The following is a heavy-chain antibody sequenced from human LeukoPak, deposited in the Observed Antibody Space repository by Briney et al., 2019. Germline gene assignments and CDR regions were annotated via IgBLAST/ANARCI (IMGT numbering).Heavy chain of an antibody. CDR2: ISGSGGST. Sequence: PGGSLRLSCAASGFTFSSYAMSWVRQAPGKGLEWVSAISGSGGSTYYADSVKGRFTISRDNSKNTLFLQMNSLRADDTAVYYCAREAYGSGTYYNVEFDYWGQGTLVTVSS. V-gene: IGHV3-23*01. CDR3: AREAYGSGTYYNVEFDY. J-gene: IGHJ4*02. CDR1: GFTFSSYA. D-gene: IGHD3-10*01.